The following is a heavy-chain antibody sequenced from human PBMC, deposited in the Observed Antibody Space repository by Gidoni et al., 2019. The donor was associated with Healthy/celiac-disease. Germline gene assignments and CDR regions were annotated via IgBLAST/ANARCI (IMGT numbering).Heavy chain of an antibody. J-gene: IGHJ3*02. CDR1: GFTFSSYA. V-gene: IGHV3-30*04. Sequence: QVQLVESGGGVVQPGWSLRLSCAAAGFTFSSYAMHWVRQAPGKGLELVAVISYDGSNKYYADSVKGRFTISRDNSKNTLYLQMNSLRAEDTAVYYCARSIDNAFDIWGQGTMVTVSS. CDR2: ISYDGSNK. CDR3: ARSIDNAFDI. D-gene: IGHD6-6*01.